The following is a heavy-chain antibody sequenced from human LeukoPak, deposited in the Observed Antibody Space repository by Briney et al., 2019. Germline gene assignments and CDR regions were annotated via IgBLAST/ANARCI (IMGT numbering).Heavy chain of an antibody. CDR3: ARIHYSSSLSGGQYYYYMDV. D-gene: IGHD6-19*01. Sequence: PSETLSLTCTVSGGSISSYYWSWIRQPPGKGLEWIGYIYYRGSTNYNPSLKSRVTISVDTSKNQFSLKLSSVTAADTAVYYCARIHYSSSLSGGQYYYYMDVWGKGTTVTVSS. CDR1: GGSISSYY. CDR2: IYYRGST. V-gene: IGHV4-59*01. J-gene: IGHJ6*03.